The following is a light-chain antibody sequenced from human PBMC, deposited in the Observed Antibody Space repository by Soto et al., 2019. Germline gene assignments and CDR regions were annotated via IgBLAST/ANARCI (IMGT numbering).Light chain of an antibody. J-gene: IGLJ1*01. CDR3: SAYAGSNNIYV. CDR1: SSDVGGYNY. CDR2: EVS. V-gene: IGLV2-8*01. Sequence: QSALTQPPSASGSPGQSVTISCTGTSSDVGGYNYVSWYHQHPGKAPKLIIYEVSKRPSRVPARFSGSKSDNTASLTVSCLQAEDEDDYYCSAYAGSNNIYVFGTGTKLTVL.